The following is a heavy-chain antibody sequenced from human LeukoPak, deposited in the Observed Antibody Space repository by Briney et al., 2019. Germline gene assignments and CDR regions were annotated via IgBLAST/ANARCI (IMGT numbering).Heavy chain of an antibody. CDR2: IYYSGST. CDR1: GGSISSSSYY. D-gene: IGHD6-13*01. J-gene: IGHJ4*02. Sequence: SSETLSLTCTVSGGSISSSSYYWGWIRRPPGKGLEWIGSIYYSGSTYYNPSLKSRVTISVDTSKNQFSLKLSSVTAADTAVYYCARDTSYPGIAAAVNFDYWGQGTLVTVSS. CDR3: ARDTSYPGIAAAVNFDY. V-gene: IGHV4-39*07.